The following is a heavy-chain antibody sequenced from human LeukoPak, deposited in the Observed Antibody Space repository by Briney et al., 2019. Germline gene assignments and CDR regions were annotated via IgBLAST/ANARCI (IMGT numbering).Heavy chain of an antibody. D-gene: IGHD5-24*01. CDR2: ISSSSYYK. CDR1: GFSFSTYW. Sequence: GGSLRLSCAASGFSFSTYWMHWVRQAPGKGLEWVSSISSSSYYKYHTYSVKGRFTISRDNAENSLYLQMNSLRAEDTAVYFCARGNEEMAALDYWGQGTLVTVSS. V-gene: IGHV3-21*01. J-gene: IGHJ4*02. CDR3: ARGNEEMAALDY.